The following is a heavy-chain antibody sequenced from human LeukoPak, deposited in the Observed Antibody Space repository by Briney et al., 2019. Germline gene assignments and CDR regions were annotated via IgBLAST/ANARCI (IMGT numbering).Heavy chain of an antibody. Sequence: GGSMRLSCAASGFTFSSYAMSWVRQAPGKGLEWVSAISGSGGSTFYAASVKGRFIISRDNSKNTLYLQMNSLRAEDTAVYYCAKIIPAALRGYFDCWGQGTLVTVSS. CDR2: ISGSGGST. CDR3: AKIIPAALRGYFDC. D-gene: IGHD2-2*01. J-gene: IGHJ4*02. CDR1: GFTFSSYA. V-gene: IGHV3-23*01.